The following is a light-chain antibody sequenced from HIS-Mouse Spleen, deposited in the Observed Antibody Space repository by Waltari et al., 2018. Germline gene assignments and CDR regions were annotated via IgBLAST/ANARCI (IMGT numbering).Light chain of an antibody. CDR2: EDS. Sequence: SYELTQPPSVSVSPGQTARNTCSGDALPKKYAYWYQQKSGQAPVLVIYEDSKRPSVIPERFSGSSSGTMATLTISGAQVEDEADYYCYSTDSSGNHSWVFGGGTKLTVL. CDR3: YSTDSSGNHSWV. J-gene: IGLJ3*02. CDR1: ALPKKY. V-gene: IGLV3-10*01.